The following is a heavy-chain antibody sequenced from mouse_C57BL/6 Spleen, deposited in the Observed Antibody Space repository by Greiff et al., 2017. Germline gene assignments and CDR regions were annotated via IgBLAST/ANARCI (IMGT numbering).Heavy chain of an antibody. V-gene: IGHV1-72*01. D-gene: IGHD2-4*01. J-gene: IGHJ2*01. CDR3: ARRGMYYDYVDY. CDR2: IDPNSGGT. Sequence: QVQLQQPGAELVKPGASVTLSCKASGYTFTSYWMHWVKQRPGRGLEWIGRIDPNSGGTKYNEKFKSKATLTVDQPSSTAYMPLSSLTSEDSAVYYWARRGMYYDYVDYWGQGTTLTVSS. CDR1: GYTFTSYW.